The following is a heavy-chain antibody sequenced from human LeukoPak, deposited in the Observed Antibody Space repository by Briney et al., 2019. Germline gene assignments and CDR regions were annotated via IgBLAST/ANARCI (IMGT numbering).Heavy chain of an antibody. CDR1: GGSIGSYY. CDR3: ARGGDIVATRGLDY. D-gene: IGHD5-12*01. J-gene: IGHJ4*02. Sequence: PSETLSLTCTVSGGSIGSYYWSWIRQPPGKGLEWIGYIYYSGSTNYNPSLKSRVTISVDTSKNQFSLKLSSATAADTAVYYCARGGDIVATRGLDYWGQGTLVTVSS. V-gene: IGHV4-59*01. CDR2: IYYSGST.